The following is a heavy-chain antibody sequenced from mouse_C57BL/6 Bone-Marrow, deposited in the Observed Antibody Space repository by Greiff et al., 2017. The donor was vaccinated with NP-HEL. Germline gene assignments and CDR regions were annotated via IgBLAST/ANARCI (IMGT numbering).Heavy chain of an antibody. Sequence: QVQLKESGAELARPGASVKLSCKASGYTFTSYGISWVKQRTGQGLEWIGEIYPRSGNTYYNEKFKGKATLTADKSSSTAYMELRSLTSEDSAVYFCARGPYYGSSYWYFDVWGTGTTVTVSS. CDR1: GYTFTSYG. CDR3: ARGPYYGSSYWYFDV. D-gene: IGHD1-1*01. CDR2: IYPRSGNT. V-gene: IGHV1-81*01. J-gene: IGHJ1*03.